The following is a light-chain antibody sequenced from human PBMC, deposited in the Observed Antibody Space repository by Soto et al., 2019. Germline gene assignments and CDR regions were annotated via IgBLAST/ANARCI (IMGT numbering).Light chain of an antibody. Sequence: DIQMTQSPSSLSASVGDRVTITCQASQDTSNYLNWYQQKPGKAPKLLIYDASNLETGVPSRFSVSGSGTDFNLTISSLQPKDIATYSCQQYDSLPRTFGQGTKVEIK. V-gene: IGKV1-33*01. J-gene: IGKJ1*01. CDR1: QDTSNY. CDR3: QQYDSLPRT. CDR2: DAS.